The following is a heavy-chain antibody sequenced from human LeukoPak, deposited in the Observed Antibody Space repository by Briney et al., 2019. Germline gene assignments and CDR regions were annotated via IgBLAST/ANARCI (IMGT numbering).Heavy chain of an antibody. J-gene: IGHJ6*02. CDR3: AKDPRYCSGGSCYTSLYYYGMDV. V-gene: IGHV3-30*18. CDR2: ISYDGSNK. Sequence: GGSLRLSCAASGFTFSSYGMHWVRQAPGKGLEWVAVISYDGSNKYYADSVKGRFTISRDNSKNTLYLQMNSLRAEDTAVYYCAKDPRYCSGGSCYTSLYYYGMDVWGQGTTVTVSS. D-gene: IGHD2-15*01. CDR1: GFTFSSYG.